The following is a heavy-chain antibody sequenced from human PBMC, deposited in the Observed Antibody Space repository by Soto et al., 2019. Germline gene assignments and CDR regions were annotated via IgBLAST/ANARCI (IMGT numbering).Heavy chain of an antibody. J-gene: IGHJ4*02. CDR3: ASRYGDHDY. D-gene: IGHD4-17*01. V-gene: IGHV4-30-2*01. CDR2: IYHSGTT. Sequence: SETLSLTCAVSGGSISSTDYSWGWNRQPPGKGLEWIGNIYHSGTTYYNPSLKSRVTVSVDRSKSQLSLRLSSVTAADTAVYYCASRYGDHDYWGQGILVTVSS. CDR1: GGSISSTDYS.